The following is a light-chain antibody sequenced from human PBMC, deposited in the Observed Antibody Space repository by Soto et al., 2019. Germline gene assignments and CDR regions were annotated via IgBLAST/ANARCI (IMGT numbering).Light chain of an antibody. CDR2: DVS. CDR3: SSYTSSSTSWV. J-gene: IGLJ3*02. CDR1: SSDVGGYNS. V-gene: IGLV2-14*01. Sequence: QSALTQPASVSGSPGQSITISCTGTSSDVGGYNSVSWYQQHPGKAPKLMIYDVSNRPSGVSNRFSGSKSGNTASLTISGLQSEDEADYYCSSYTSSSTSWVFGGGTKVTVL.